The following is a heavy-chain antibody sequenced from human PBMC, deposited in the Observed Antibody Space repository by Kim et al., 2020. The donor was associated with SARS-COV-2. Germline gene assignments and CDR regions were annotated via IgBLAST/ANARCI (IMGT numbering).Heavy chain of an antibody. CDR3: ASHYSGYDWRGYGMDV. J-gene: IGHJ6*02. CDR2: IYYSGST. Sequence: SETLSLTCTVSGGSISSYYWSWIRQPPGKGLEWIGYIYYSGSTNYNPSLKSRVTISVETSKNQFSLKLSSVTAADTAVYYCASHYSGYDWRGYGMDVWGQGTTVTVSS. D-gene: IGHD5-12*01. V-gene: IGHV4-59*13. CDR1: GGSISSYY.